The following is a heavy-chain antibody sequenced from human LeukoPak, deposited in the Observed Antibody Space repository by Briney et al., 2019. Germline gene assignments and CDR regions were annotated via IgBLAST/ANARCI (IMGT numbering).Heavy chain of an antibody. V-gene: IGHV4-34*01. CDR1: GGSFSGYY. D-gene: IGHD3-22*01. Sequence: PSETLSLTCAVYGGSFSGYYWSWIRQPPGKGLEWIGEINHSGSTNYNPPLKSRVTISVDTSKNQFSLKLSSVTAADTAVYYCARGDRRYYYDSSGYRYFQHWGQGTLVTVSS. J-gene: IGHJ1*01. CDR2: INHSGST. CDR3: ARGDRRYYYDSSGYRYFQH.